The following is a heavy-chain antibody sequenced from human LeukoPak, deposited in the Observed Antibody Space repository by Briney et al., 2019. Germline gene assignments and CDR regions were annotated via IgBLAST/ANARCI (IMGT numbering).Heavy chain of an antibody. D-gene: IGHD2-21*01. V-gene: IGHV4-4*07. CDR1: GGSISSYY. CDR3: ARWHVALRRFAY. CDR2: IYTSGST. J-gene: IGHJ4*02. Sequence: SETLSLTCTVSGGSISSYYWSWIRQPAGKGLEWIGRIYTSGSTNYNPSLKSRVTMSVDTSKNQFSLKLSSVTDADTAVYYCARWHVALRRFAYWGQGTLVTVSS.